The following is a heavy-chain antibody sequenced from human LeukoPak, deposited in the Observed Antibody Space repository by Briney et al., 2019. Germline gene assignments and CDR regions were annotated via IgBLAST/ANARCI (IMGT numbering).Heavy chain of an antibody. CDR2: IYPAYSDT. J-gene: IGHJ5*02. D-gene: IGHD1-26*01. CDR1: GYRFTNYW. CDR3: ARPEGGGGYYDLNH. Sequence: GESLKISFKGSGYRFTNYWIAWVRQMPGKGVEWMGIIYPAYSDTRYTPSFQGHVTISADKSIKPAYLQWSSLKASDTAMYYCARPEGGGGYYDLNHWGQGTLVTVSS. V-gene: IGHV5-51*01.